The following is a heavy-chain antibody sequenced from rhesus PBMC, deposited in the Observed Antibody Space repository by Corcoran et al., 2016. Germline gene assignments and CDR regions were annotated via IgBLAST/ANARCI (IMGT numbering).Heavy chain of an antibody. CDR1: GGSISDYYY. Sequence: QVQLQESGPGLVKPSETLSLTCAVYGGSISDYYYWSWIRQPPGKGLEWIGQSYGGSGSTYYHPALKSRVTVSNDTSKNQFYLKLSSVTAADTAVYYCARDGTVATTDSLDVWGRGVLVTVSS. D-gene: IGHD4-29*01. CDR3: ARDGTVATTDSLDV. CDR2: SYGGSGST. J-gene: IGHJ5-2*02. V-gene: IGHV4S7*01.